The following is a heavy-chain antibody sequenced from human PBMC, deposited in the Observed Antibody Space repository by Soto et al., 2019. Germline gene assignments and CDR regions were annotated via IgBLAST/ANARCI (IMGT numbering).Heavy chain of an antibody. Sequence: QVQLVQSGAEVKKPGSSVKVSCKASGGTFSSYAISWVRQAPGQGLEWMGGIIPIFGTANYAQKFQGRVTITADESTSTAYTELSSLRSEDTAVYYCARDTRSDSSGWYLDYSYYGMDVWGQGTTVTVSS. J-gene: IGHJ6*02. V-gene: IGHV1-69*01. CDR3: ARDTRSDSSGWYLDYSYYGMDV. D-gene: IGHD6-19*01. CDR1: GGTFSSYA. CDR2: IIPIFGTA.